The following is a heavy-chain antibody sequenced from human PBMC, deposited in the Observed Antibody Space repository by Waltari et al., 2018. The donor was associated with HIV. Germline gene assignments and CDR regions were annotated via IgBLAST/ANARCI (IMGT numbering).Heavy chain of an antibody. CDR2: IYYSGVP. D-gene: IGHD3-10*01. Sequence: QLHLQESGPGLLKPSETLSLTCTVSGGSISSSSYYWGWIRQPPGKGLEWIVSIYYSGVPCFNPALKRRVTISVDTSKNQFSRKLNSVTAADTVVYYCARLSSGEDYWGQGTLGTVSS. V-gene: IGHV4-39*01. CDR1: GGSISSSSYY. CDR3: ARLSSGEDY. J-gene: IGHJ4*02.